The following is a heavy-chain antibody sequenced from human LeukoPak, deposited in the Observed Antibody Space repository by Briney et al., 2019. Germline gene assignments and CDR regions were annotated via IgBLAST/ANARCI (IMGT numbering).Heavy chain of an antibody. CDR2: IYYSGST. D-gene: IGHD4-17*01. Sequence: KPSETLSLTCTVSGGSISSYYWSWIRQPPGKGLEWIGYIYYSGSTNYNPSLKSRVTISVDTSKNQFSLKLSSVTAADTAVYYCARALNDYGDYMVRWFDPWGQGTPVTVSS. CDR1: GGSISSYY. J-gene: IGHJ5*02. V-gene: IGHV4-59*01. CDR3: ARALNDYGDYMVRWFDP.